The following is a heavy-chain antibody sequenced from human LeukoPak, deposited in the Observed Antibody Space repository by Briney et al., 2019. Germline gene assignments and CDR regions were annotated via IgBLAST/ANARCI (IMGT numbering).Heavy chain of an antibody. CDR1: GYTFTSYY. J-gene: IGHJ4*02. CDR3: ARGPSLAYCGGDCYYFDY. CDR2: INPSGGST. D-gene: IGHD2-21*02. Sequence: ASVKVSCKASGYTFTSYYMHWVRQAPGQGLEWMGIINPSGGSTSYAQKFQGRVTMTRDTSTSTVYMELSSLRSEDTAVYYCARGPSLAYCGGDCYYFDYWGQGTLVTVSS. V-gene: IGHV1-46*01.